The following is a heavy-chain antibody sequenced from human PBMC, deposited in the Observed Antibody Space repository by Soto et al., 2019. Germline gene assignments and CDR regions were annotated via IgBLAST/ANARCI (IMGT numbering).Heavy chain of an antibody. J-gene: IGHJ6*02. V-gene: IGHV3-23*01. CDR1: GFTFSSYA. D-gene: IGHD6-13*01. CDR3: AKHKTAGYSSSWYPPATNYYYYYGMDV. CDR2: ISGSGGST. Sequence: QSGGSLRLSCAASGFTFSSYAMSWVRQAPGKGLEWVSAISGSGGSTYYADSVKGRLTISRDNSKNTLYLQMNSLRAEDTAVYYCAKHKTAGYSSSWYPPATNYYYYYGMDVWGQGTKVTVS.